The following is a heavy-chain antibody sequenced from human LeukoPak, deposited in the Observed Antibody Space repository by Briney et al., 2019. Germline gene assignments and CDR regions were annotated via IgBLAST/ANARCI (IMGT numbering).Heavy chain of an antibody. CDR2: ISNSGTT. J-gene: IGHJ3*02. Sequence: TSQTLSLTCAVSGDSVTSGGYYWTWIRHHPGKGLEWIGYISNSGTTSCNPSLKSRVSISVDTSDNQFSLRLTSVTAADTAVYYCARDVVVTSSPDAFDIWGQGTMVTVSP. CDR3: ARDVVVTSSPDAFDI. CDR1: GDSVTSGGYY. V-gene: IGHV4-31*11. D-gene: IGHD2-21*01.